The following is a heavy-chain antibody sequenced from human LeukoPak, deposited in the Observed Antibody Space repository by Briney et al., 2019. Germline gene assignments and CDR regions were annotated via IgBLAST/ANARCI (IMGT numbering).Heavy chain of an antibody. Sequence: AASVKVSCKASGYTFTGYYMHWVRQALGQGLEWMGWINPNSGGTNYAQKFQGRVTMTRDTSISTAYMELSRLRSDDTAVYYCAIYSGYAPGGRVFCSGGSCPLDYWGQGTLVTVSS. D-gene: IGHD2-15*01. CDR2: INPNSGGT. CDR3: AIYSGYAPGGRVFCSGGSCPLDY. CDR1: GYTFTGYY. J-gene: IGHJ4*02. V-gene: IGHV1-2*02.